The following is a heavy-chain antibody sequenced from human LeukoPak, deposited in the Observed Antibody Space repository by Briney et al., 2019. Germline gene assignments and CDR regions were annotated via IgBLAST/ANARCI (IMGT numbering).Heavy chain of an antibody. CDR3: ARRFAAQLAFVDV. J-gene: IGHJ6*04. CDR2: ISYNGGST. CDR1: GFTFTNYA. V-gene: IGHV3-64*02. Sequence: GGSLRLSCAASGFTFTNYAMHWVRQTPGKGLEYVSAISYNGGSTYYADSVKGRLTISRDNSKNTLYLQMGSLIPEDMGVYYCARRFAAQLAFVDVWGKGTTVTISS. D-gene: IGHD3-3*02.